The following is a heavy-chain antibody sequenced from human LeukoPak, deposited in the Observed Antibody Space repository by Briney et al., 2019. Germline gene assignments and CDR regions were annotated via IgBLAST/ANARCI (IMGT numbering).Heavy chain of an antibody. Sequence: GASVKVSCKASGYTFTGYYMHWVRQAPGQGLEWIGWINPNSGGTNYAQKFQGRVTMTRDTSISTAYMELSRLRSDDTAVYYCARSVGMTYNYDYWGQGTLVTVSS. J-gene: IGHJ4*02. CDR2: INPNSGGT. CDR3: ARSVGMTYNYDY. CDR1: GYTFTGYY. D-gene: IGHD1-26*01. V-gene: IGHV1-2*02.